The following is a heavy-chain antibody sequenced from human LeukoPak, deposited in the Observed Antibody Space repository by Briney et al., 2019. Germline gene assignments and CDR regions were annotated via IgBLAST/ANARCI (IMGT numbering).Heavy chain of an antibody. V-gene: IGHV1-46*01. Sequence: ASVKVSCKASGYTFTTYFLHWVRQAPGRGLEWMGMINTSAGSTNYAQNFQGRVTTTRDTTTSTVYMDLTSLRSEDTAVYYCAREAPGGYFDYWAQGTLVTVSS. CDR3: AREAPGGYFDY. CDR2: INTSAGST. D-gene: IGHD3-16*01. J-gene: IGHJ4*02. CDR1: GYTFTTYF.